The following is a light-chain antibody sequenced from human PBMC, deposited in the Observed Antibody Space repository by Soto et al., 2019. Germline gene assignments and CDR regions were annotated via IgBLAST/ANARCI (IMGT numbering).Light chain of an antibody. CDR2: AAS. J-gene: IGKJ3*01. CDR1: QDIRSD. V-gene: IGKV1-17*01. Sequence: IQMTRSPSSLSASVGDRVTITCRASQDIRSDLGWFQQKPGKAPKRLIYAASTLESGVPSRFSGSRSGTEFTLTISSLQPEDFATYYCLQHNSYPFTFGPGTKVDIK. CDR3: LQHNSYPFT.